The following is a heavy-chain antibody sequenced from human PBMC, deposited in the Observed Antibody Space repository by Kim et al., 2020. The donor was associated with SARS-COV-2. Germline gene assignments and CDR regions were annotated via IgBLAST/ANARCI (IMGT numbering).Heavy chain of an antibody. Sequence: ASVKVSCKASGYTFTSYAIHWVRQAPGQRLEWMGWVHAGNGNTKYSQKFQGRVTISRDTSASTAYMELSSLRSEDTAVYYCARGSSSSLGDYWGQGTLVT. CDR2: VHAGNGNT. CDR1: GYTFTSYA. D-gene: IGHD6-6*01. V-gene: IGHV1-3*01. CDR3: ARGSSSSLGDY. J-gene: IGHJ4*02.